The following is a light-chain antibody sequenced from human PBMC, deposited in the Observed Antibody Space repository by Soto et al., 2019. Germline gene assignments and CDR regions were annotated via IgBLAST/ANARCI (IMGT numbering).Light chain of an antibody. CDR2: EVS. V-gene: IGLV2-14*01. CDR3: SSYTSSSNPDVV. Sequence: QSALTQPASVSGSPGQSITISCTGTSSDVGGYNYVSWYQQHPGKAPKLMIYEVSNRPSGVSNRFSGSKSGNTASLTISGLQAEDEADYYCSSYTSSSNPDVVFGGGTKLTVL. J-gene: IGLJ2*01. CDR1: SSDVGGYNY.